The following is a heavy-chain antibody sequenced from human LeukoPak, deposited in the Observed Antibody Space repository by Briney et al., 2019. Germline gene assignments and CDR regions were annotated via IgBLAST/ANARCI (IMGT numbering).Heavy chain of an antibody. Sequence: GGSLRLSCAASGFTFSSYSMNWVRQAPGKGLEWVSSISSSSSYIYYADSVKGRFTISRDNAKNSLYLQMSSLRAEDTAVYSCAKDRGYNILTGYSKGHYFDYWGQGTLVTVSS. D-gene: IGHD3-9*01. CDR3: AKDRGYNILTGYSKGHYFDY. J-gene: IGHJ4*02. V-gene: IGHV3-21*01. CDR1: GFTFSSYS. CDR2: ISSSSSYI.